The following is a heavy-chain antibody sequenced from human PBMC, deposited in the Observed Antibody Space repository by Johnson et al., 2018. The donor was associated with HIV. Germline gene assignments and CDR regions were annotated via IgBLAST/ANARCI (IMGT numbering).Heavy chain of an antibody. CDR2: IRNKANSYTT. J-gene: IGHJ3*02. D-gene: IGHD7-27*01. CDR1: GFTFTDHY. Sequence: VQLVESGGGLVLPGGSLRLSCAVSGFTFTDHYMDWVRQAPGKGLEWVGRIRNKANSYTTEYASSVKGRFTILRDDSKNSLYLQMNRLKTEDTAVYYCARGGEKGAFDIWGQGTMVTVSS. V-gene: IGHV3-72*01. CDR3: ARGGEKGAFDI.